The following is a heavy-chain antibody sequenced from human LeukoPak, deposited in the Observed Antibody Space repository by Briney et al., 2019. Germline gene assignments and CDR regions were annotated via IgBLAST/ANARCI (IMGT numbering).Heavy chain of an antibody. V-gene: IGHV3-43*01. CDR2: IRGDGGDT. Sequence: GSLRLSPVHSRFTLDVYTMHSVRDAPREGRERVSFIRGDGGDTSYADSVKGRFTISRDNSKNSLCLQMNSLTTEDTALYYCTKGIGGSGYYGVDYWGQGTLVTVSS. CDR1: RFTLDVYT. CDR3: TKGIGGSGYYGVDY. D-gene: IGHD3-3*01. J-gene: IGHJ4*02.